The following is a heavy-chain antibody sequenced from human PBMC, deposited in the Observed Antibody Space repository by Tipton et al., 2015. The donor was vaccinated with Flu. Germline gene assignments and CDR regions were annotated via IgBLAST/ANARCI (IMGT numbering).Heavy chain of an antibody. CDR2: IDHSGTT. D-gene: IGHD3-10*01. CDR3: ARSVVGSGSQYPVGYYYYGMDV. J-gene: IGHJ6*02. V-gene: IGHV4-34*01. Sequence: LRLSCVVHGGSFSGYYWSWIRRSPGKGLEWIGEIDHSGTTNYSPSLKSRVTKSRNTSKIQFSLNMGSVTAADTAVYYCARSVVGSGSQYPVGYYYYGMDVWGQGTTVTVSS. CDR1: GGSFSGYY.